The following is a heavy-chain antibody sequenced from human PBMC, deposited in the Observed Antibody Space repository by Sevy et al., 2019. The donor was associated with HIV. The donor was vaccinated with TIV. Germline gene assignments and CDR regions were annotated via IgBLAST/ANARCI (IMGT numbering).Heavy chain of an antibody. D-gene: IGHD3-3*01. J-gene: IGHJ4*02. V-gene: IGHV4-39*01. CDR3: ARHSLFTIFGVVIDPKMYYFDY. CDR2: INYSGST. CDR1: GGSITNNNYY. Sequence: SETLSLTCTVSGGSITNNNYYWGWIRQSPGKGLEWIGTINYSGSTDYNPSLKSRVTVSVDTSKNQISLRLSSVTAADTAVYDCARHSLFTIFGVVIDPKMYYFDYWGQGTLVTVSS.